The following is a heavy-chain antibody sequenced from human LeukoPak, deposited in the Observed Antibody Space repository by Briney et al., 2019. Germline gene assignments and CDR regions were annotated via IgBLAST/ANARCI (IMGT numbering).Heavy chain of an antibody. CDR1: GYPFTGYY. D-gene: IGHD2-2*01. CDR3: ARDRADYCSSTTCYSGYMAV. CDR2: INPNSGGT. V-gene: IGHV1-2*02. Sequence: ASVTVSCKASGYPFTGYYMHWVRQAPGQGLEWMGWINPNSGGTNYAQKFQGRVTMTRDTSISTAYMELSRLRSDETAVYYCARDRADYCSSTTCYSGYMAVWGKGTTVTISS. J-gene: IGHJ6*03.